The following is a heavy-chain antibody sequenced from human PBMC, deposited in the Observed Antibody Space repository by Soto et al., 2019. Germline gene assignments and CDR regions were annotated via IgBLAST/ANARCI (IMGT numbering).Heavy chain of an antibody. D-gene: IGHD6-13*01. CDR1: GVSLSTTGMG. V-gene: IGHV2-5*02. J-gene: IGHJ5*02. CDR2: IYWDGEK. CDR3: AHRPWYAFEP. Sequence: QITLKESGPTLVKPTQTLTLTCTFSGVSLSTTGMGVGWIRQPPGKALEWLALIYWDGEKRYSPSLKSRLTITTAPSQTQVVLTITNTAPVDPATYYCAHRPWYAFEPWGQGILVTVSS.